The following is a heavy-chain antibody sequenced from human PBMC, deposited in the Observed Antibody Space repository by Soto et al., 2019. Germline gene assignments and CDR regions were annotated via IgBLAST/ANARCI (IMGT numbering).Heavy chain of an antibody. CDR1: GFTFSSYG. Sequence: QVQLVESGGGVVQPGRSLRLSCAASGFTFSSYGMHWVRQAPGKGLEWVAVIWYDGSNKYYADSVKGRFTISRDNSKNTLYLQMNSLRAEDTAVYYCARGGSFAWSHTLPNYWGQGTLVTVSS. CDR3: ARGGSFAWSHTLPNY. J-gene: IGHJ4*02. D-gene: IGHD2-15*01. V-gene: IGHV3-33*01. CDR2: IWYDGSNK.